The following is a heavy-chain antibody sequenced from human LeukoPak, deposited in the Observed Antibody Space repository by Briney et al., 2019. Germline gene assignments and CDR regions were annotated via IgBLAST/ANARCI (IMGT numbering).Heavy chain of an antibody. J-gene: IGHJ4*02. CDR3: ARAGWFGEFQEGLADS. CDR1: AYSISSGFF. Sequence: PSETLSLTCSVSAYSISSGFFWGWIRQPPGKGLEWIGSIYHSGSTYYNPSLKSRVTISVDTSKNQFSLKLSSVTAADTAVYYCARAGWFGEFQEGLADSWGQGTLVTVSS. D-gene: IGHD3-10*01. CDR2: IYHSGST. V-gene: IGHV4-38-2*02.